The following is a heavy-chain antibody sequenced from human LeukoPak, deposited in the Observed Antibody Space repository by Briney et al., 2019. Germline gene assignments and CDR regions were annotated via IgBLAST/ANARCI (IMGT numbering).Heavy chain of an antibody. CDR1: GASISSGDYH. CDR2: IHDSGST. D-gene: IGHD4/OR15-4a*01. CDR3: ARDGVTMGLNVWY. Sequence: PSETLSLTCTVSGASISSGDYHWNWIRQPPGKGLEWIGFIHDSGSTYYNPSLKSRVSISRDMSKNQLSLMLSSVTAADTAVYYCARDGVTMGLNVWYWGQGTLVTVSS. V-gene: IGHV4-30-4*01. J-gene: IGHJ4*02.